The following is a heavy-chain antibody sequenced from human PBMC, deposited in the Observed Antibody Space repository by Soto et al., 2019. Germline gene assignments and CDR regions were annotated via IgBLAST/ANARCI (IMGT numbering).Heavy chain of an antibody. CDR3: ERSQVRAVTQFEY. CDR2: IWYDGSNK. V-gene: IGHV3-33*01. D-gene: IGHD3-10*01. CDR1: EFTFSSHG. J-gene: IGHJ4*02. Sequence: QVQLVESGGGVVQPGKSLRLSCAASEFTFSSHGMHWVRQAPGKGLEWVALIWYDGSNKLYADSVKGRFTISRDNSKNTLYLQMNSLRADDTAVYYCERSQVRAVTQFEYWGQGTLVAVAS.